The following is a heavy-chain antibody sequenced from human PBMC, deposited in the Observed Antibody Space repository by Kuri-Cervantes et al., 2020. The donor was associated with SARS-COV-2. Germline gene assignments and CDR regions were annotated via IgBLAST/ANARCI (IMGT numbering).Heavy chain of an antibody. V-gene: IGHV3-30*03. CDR3: ARDPSGSYYYLGYYFDY. D-gene: IGHD1-26*01. CDR2: ISYDGSNK. J-gene: IGHJ4*02. CDR1: GFTFSSYG. Sequence: GESLKISCAASGFTFSSYGMHWVRQAPGKGLEWVAVISYDGSNKYYADSVKGRFTISRDNAKNSLYLQMNSLRAEDTAVYYCARDPSGSYYYLGYYFDYWGQGTLVTVSS.